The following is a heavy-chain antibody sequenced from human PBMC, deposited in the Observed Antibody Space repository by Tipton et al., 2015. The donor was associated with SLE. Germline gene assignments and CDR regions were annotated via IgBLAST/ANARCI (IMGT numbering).Heavy chain of an antibody. CDR1: GYSFTSYW. V-gene: IGHV5-51*01. CDR2: IYPGDSDT. Sequence: QLVQSGAEVKKPGESLKISCKGSGYSFTSYWIGWVRQMPGKGLEWMGIIYPGDSDTSYSPSFQGQVTISADKSISTAYLQWSSLKASDTAMYYCARRIDYGGNPCAFDIWGQGTMVTVSS. J-gene: IGHJ3*02. D-gene: IGHD4-23*01. CDR3: ARRIDYGGNPCAFDI.